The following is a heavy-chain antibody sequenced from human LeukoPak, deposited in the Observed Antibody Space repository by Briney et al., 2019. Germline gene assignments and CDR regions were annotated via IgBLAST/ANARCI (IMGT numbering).Heavy chain of an antibody. CDR1: GFTFSSYT. CDR2: ISGSGGST. Sequence: AGSLSLSCAASGFTFSSYTLSWVGQAPGKGLEWGSAISGSGGSTYYEDSGKVRFTIYTDNSKNTLYLKINSPRDADTAVYYCAKDGYSYATVDVWGKGTTVTVSS. V-gene: IGHV3-23*01. CDR3: AKDGYSYATVDV. J-gene: IGHJ6*04. D-gene: IGHD5-18*01.